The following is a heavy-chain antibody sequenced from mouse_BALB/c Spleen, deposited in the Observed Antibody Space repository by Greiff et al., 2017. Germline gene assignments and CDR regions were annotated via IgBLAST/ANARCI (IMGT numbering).Heavy chain of an antibody. CDR1: GFTFSSFG. Sequence: EVQLQESGGGLVQPGGSRKLSCAASGFTFSSFGMHWVRQAPEKGLEWVAYISSGSSTIYYADTVKGRFTISRDNPKNTLFLQMTSLRSEDTAMYYCARAYDDGYYPWFAYWGQGTLVTVSA. CDR3: ARAYDDGYYPWFAY. CDR2: ISSGSSTI. V-gene: IGHV5-17*02. D-gene: IGHD2-3*01. J-gene: IGHJ3*01.